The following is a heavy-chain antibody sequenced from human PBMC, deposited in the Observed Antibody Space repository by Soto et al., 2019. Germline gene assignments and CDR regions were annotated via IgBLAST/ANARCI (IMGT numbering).Heavy chain of an antibody. Sequence: PWWCLGLCCASCRVEVKISWMTGVRQVPGKGLEWLANIKGDESERHIVDSVRGRFTISRDNAENALYLQMNSLRVEDTAIYPCERWGTSFASCGQGLLVTAPQ. V-gene: IGHV3-7*05. CDR1: RVEVKISW. CDR2: IKGDESER. CDR3: ERWGTSFAS. J-gene: IGHJ4*02. D-gene: IGHD1-7*01.